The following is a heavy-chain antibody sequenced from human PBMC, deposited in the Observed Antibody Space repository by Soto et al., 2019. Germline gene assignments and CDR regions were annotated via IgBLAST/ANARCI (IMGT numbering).Heavy chain of an antibody. V-gene: IGHV4-39*01. D-gene: IGHD2-15*01. Sequence: SETLSLTCTVSGGSISSSSYYWGWIRQPPGKGLEWIGSIYYSGSPYYNTSLKSRVTISVDTSKNQFSRTRSSVTAADTAVYYCARLFYCSGGSCYYWFDPWGQGTLVTVSS. CDR3: ARLFYCSGGSCYYWFDP. J-gene: IGHJ5*02. CDR2: IYYSGSP. CDR1: GGSISSSSYY.